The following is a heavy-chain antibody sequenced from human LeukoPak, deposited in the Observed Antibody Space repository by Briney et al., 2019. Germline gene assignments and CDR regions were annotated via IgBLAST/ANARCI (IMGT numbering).Heavy chain of an antibody. Sequence: PSETLSLTCAVSGGSISSSNWWSWIRQPPGKGLEWIGEIYHSGSTNYNPSLKSRVTISVDKSKTQFSLKLSSVTAADTAVYYCARVSTMVRGVMGLYGRVYMDVWGKGTTVTVSS. V-gene: IGHV4-4*02. CDR1: GGSISSSNW. D-gene: IGHD3-10*01. CDR3: ARVSTMVRGVMGLYGRVYMDV. J-gene: IGHJ6*03. CDR2: IYHSGST.